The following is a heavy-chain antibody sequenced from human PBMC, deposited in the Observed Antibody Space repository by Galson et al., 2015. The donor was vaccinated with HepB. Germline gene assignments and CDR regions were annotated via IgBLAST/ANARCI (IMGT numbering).Heavy chain of an antibody. Sequence: SLRLSCAASGFTFSDFGMHWVRQAPGKGLEWVAVISYDGSKRYYGDSVKGRFTISRDNSKNTLYLQMNSLRAEDTALYYCAKDLSTLWFGGCFDYWGRGALVTVSS. D-gene: IGHD3-10*01. CDR1: GFTFSDFG. CDR3: AKDLSTLWFGGCFDY. CDR2: ISYDGSKR. V-gene: IGHV3-30*18. J-gene: IGHJ4*02.